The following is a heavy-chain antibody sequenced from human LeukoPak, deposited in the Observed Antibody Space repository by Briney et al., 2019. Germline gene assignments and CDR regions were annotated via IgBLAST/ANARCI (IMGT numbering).Heavy chain of an antibody. J-gene: IGHJ5*02. D-gene: IGHD6-6*01. CDR3: ARRSIGGGWFDP. CDR2: MYYSGST. V-gene: IGHV4-59*08. Sequence: PETLSLTCTVSGGSISSYYWSWIREPPGKGLEWIGDMYYSGSTNYNPSLKSRVTISIATSKNRFSLKLSSVTAADTAVYYCARRSIGGGWFDPWGQGTLVTVSS. CDR1: GGSISSYY.